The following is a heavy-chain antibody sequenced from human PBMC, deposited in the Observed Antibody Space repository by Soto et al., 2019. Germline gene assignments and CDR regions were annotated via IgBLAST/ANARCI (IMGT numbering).Heavy chain of an antibody. V-gene: IGHV4-30-4*01. CDR2: IYSSGST. Sequence: QVQLQESGPGLVKPSQTLSLTCTVSGASISSGDSFWSWIRQPPGKGLEWIAYIYSSGSTYYNPSLKRRVAISIDNSKNQFSLNLSSLTAADTAVYYCASLNLSFDPWGQGTLVTVSS. J-gene: IGHJ5*02. CDR1: GASISSGDSF. CDR3: ASLNLSFDP.